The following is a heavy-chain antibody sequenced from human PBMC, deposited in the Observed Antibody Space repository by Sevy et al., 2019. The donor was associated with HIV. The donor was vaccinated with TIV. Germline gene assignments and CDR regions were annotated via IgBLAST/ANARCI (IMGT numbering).Heavy chain of an antibody. Sequence: ASVKVSCKASGYTFTSYYMHWVRQAPGQGLEWMGIINPSGGYTTYAQKFQGRVTMTRDTSTSTVYMELSSLRFEDTAVYYCAREGSSSSKFTWFDPWGQGTLVTVSS. CDR2: INPSGGYT. J-gene: IGHJ5*02. V-gene: IGHV1-46*03. CDR3: AREGSSSSKFTWFDP. D-gene: IGHD6-6*01. CDR1: GYTFTSYY.